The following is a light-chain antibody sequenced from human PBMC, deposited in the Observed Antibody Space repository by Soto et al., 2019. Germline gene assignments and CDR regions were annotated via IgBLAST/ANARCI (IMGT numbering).Light chain of an antibody. Sequence: QSVLTQPPSVSGAPGQRVTISCTGSSSNIGAGYDVHCYHQLPGTAPKLLIYGDTNRPSGVPDRFSGSKSGTSASLAITGLQAEDEADYYCQSYDSTLSGSVVFGGGTKLTVL. J-gene: IGLJ2*01. CDR2: GDT. V-gene: IGLV1-40*01. CDR3: QSYDSTLSGSVV. CDR1: SSNIGAGYD.